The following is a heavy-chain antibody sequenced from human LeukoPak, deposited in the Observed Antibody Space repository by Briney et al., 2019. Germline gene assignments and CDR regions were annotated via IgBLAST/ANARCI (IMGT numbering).Heavy chain of an antibody. J-gene: IGHJ5*02. CDR2: IYTSGST. D-gene: IGHD4-17*01. Sequence: SETLSLTCTVSGGSISSYYWSWIRQPAGKGLEWIGRIYTSGSTNYSPSLKSRVTMSVDTSKNQFSLKLSSVTAADTAVYYCAGASYDCGDYKGWFDPWGQGTLVTVSS. CDR3: AGASYDCGDYKGWFDP. CDR1: GGSISSYY. V-gene: IGHV4-4*07.